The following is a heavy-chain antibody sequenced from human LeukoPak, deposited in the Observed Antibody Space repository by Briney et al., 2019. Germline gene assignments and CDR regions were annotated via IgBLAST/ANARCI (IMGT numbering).Heavy chain of an antibody. Sequence: SETLSLTCTVSGGSISSSSYYWGWIRQPPGKGLEWIGSIYYSGSTYYNPSLKSRVTISVDTSKIQFSLKLSSVTAADTAVYYCARERPSSSWYGYFDYWGQGTLVTVSS. J-gene: IGHJ4*02. CDR3: ARERPSSSWYGYFDY. CDR2: IYYSGST. V-gene: IGHV4-39*07. D-gene: IGHD6-13*01. CDR1: GGSISSSSYY.